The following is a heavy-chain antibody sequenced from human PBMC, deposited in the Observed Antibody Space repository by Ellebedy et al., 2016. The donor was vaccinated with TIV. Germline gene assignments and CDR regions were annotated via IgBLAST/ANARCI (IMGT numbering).Heavy chain of an antibody. CDR1: GGSFSGYY. CDR2: INHSGST. D-gene: IGHD6-19*01. V-gene: IGHV4-34*01. CDR3: ARYYSSGWYYWFDP. J-gene: IGHJ5*02. Sequence: SETLSLTXAVYGGSFSGYYWSWIRQPPGKGLEWIGEINHSGSTNYNPSLKSRVTISVDTSKNQFSLKLSSVTAADTAVYYCARYYSSGWYYWFDPWGQGTLVTVSS.